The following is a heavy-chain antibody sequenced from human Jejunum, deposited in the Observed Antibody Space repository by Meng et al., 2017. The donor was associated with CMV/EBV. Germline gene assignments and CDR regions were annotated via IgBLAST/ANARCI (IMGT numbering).Heavy chain of an antibody. CDR1: GDSVSGYY. CDR3: AREGRDYGDGGTSLDY. CDR2: IYYSGNV. D-gene: IGHD4-17*01. V-gene: IGHV4-4*07. J-gene: IGHJ4*02. Sequence: QVQLQESGPGLVKPSATLSLTCTVSGDSVSGYYWGWIRQPAGKGLEWIGRIYYSGNVAYNSALKSRVTMSVDTSKNQFSLKVTSVTAADTAVYYCAREGRDYGDGGTSLDYWGRGTLVTVSS.